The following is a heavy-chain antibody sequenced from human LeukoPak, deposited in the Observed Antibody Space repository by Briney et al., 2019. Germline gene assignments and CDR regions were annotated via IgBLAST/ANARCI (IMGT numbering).Heavy chain of an antibody. D-gene: IGHD3-16*01. V-gene: IGHV1-2*02. CDR2: INPNSGGT. CDR3: ARDGGPTPAWFDP. Sequence: EASVKVSCKASGYTFTGYYMHWVRQAPGQGLEWMGWINPNSGGTNYAQKFQGRVTMTRDTSISTAYMELSRLRSDDTAVYYCARDGGPTPAWFDPGGQGTLVTVSS. J-gene: IGHJ5*02. CDR1: GYTFTGYY.